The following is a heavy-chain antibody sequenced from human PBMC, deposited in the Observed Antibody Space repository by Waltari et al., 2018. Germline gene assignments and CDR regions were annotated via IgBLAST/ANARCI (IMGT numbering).Heavy chain of an antibody. J-gene: IGHJ6*02. Sequence: EVQLVESGGGLVKPGFSLFLCLSSSGLTFNLYTRNWVRQAPGKGREWVSSISSTSSDIYYADSRKGRFTISRDNAKSSLYLQLNSLRAEDTAVYYCAGGYSSYYGMDVWGQGTTVTVSS. CDR2: ISSTSSDI. CDR3: AGGYSSYYGMDV. CDR1: GLTFNLYT. V-gene: IGHV3-21*02. D-gene: IGHD6-13*01.